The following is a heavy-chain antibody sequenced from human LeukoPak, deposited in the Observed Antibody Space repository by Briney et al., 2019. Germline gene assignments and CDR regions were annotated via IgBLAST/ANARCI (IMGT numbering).Heavy chain of an antibody. D-gene: IGHD3-22*01. V-gene: IGHV3-74*01. J-gene: IGHJ6*02. CDR2: IDSDGRDT. CDR1: GFIFNRYW. Sequence: GGSLRLSCAASGFIFNRYWMHWVRQVPGKGLVWVSCIDSDGRDTSYADFVKGRLTISRDNAKNTLYLQMNSLRVEDTAVYYCASASPPIENYYDSSGHSPFYYYGMDVWGQGTTVAVSS. CDR3: ASASPPIENYYDSSGHSPFYYYGMDV.